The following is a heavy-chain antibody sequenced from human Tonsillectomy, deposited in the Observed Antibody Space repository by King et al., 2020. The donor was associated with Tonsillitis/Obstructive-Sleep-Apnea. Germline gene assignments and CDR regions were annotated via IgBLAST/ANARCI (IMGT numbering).Heavy chain of an antibody. CDR3: ARDDKIKRGYYYYYMDV. J-gene: IGHJ6*03. CDR2: INSDGSST. D-gene: IGHD3-10*01. CDR1: GFTFSSYW. V-gene: IGHV3-74*01. Sequence: VQLVESGGGLVQPGGSLRLSCAASGFTFSSYWMHWVRHAPGKGLVWVSRINSDGSSTSYADSVKGRFTISRDNAKNTLYLQMNSLRAEDTAVYYCARDDKIKRGYYYYYMDVWGKGTTVTVSS.